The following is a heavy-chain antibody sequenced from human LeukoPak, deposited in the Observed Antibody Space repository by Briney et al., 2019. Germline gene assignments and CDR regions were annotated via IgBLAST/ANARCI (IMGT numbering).Heavy chain of an antibody. D-gene: IGHD3-16*02. V-gene: IGHV3-23*01. Sequence: GGSLRLSCVASGFSFSSYHMNWVRQPPGKGLEWVSAISGSGGSTYYADSVKGRFTISRDNSKNTLYLQMNSLRAEDTAVYYCAKSGYPPFDYWGQGTLVTVSS. J-gene: IGHJ4*02. CDR1: GFSFSSYH. CDR2: ISGSGGST. CDR3: AKSGYPPFDY.